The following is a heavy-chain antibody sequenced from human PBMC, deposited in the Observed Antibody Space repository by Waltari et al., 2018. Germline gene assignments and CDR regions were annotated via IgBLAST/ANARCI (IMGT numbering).Heavy chain of an antibody. Sequence: QVQLQESGPGLVKPSGTLSLTCAVSGGSISSSNWWSWVRQPPGKGLEWIGEIYHSGSTNYHPSLKIRFTIARDNSKNTLYLQMNSLRAEDTAMYYCAKGKDRRQEPYYFDYWGQGTLVTVSS. CDR2: IYHSGST. CDR3: AKGKDRRQEPYYFDY. D-gene: IGHD1-1*01. CDR1: GGSISSSNW. V-gene: IGHV4-4*02. J-gene: IGHJ4*02.